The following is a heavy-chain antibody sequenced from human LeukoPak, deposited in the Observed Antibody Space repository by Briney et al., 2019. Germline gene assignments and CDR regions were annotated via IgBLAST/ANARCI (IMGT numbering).Heavy chain of an antibody. CDR1: GGSFSGYY. Sequence: SETLSLTCAVYGGSFSGYYWSWIRQPPGKGLEWIGEINHSGSTNYNPSLKSRVTISVDTSKNQFSLKLSSVTAADTTVYYCARGGPTMVRRWRYGMDVWGQGTTVTVSS. J-gene: IGHJ6*02. D-gene: IGHD3-10*01. V-gene: IGHV4-34*01. CDR3: ARGGPTMVRRWRYGMDV. CDR2: INHSGST.